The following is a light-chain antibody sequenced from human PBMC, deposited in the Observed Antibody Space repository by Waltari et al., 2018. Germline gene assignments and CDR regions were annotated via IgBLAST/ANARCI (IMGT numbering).Light chain of an antibody. CDR2: DAS. Sequence: DIGMTQSPGTLSASPGDSATLSCRVSQTVSTNLAWYQQKPGQAPRPLIYDASTGVTGVPARFSGSGSGTDFTLTIASLQSEDFGVYYCQQYADLPPYNFGQGTKLEI. CDR3: QQYADLPPYN. V-gene: IGKV3-15*01. CDR1: QTVSTN. J-gene: IGKJ2*01.